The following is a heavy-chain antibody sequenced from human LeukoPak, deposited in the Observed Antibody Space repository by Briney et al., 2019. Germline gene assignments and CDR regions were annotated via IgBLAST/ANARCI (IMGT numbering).Heavy chain of an antibody. J-gene: IGHJ4*02. CDR3: ANWRRGHNYGSGTELDY. D-gene: IGHD3-10*01. V-gene: IGHV3-53*01. Sequence: GVLRLSCAASGFTFSSYNMNWVRQAPGKGLEWVSIIYSGGSTFYADSVRGRFTISRDNSKNTLYLQMNSLRAEDTAVYYCANWRRGHNYGSGTELDYWGQGTLVTVSS. CDR1: GFTFSSYN. CDR2: IYSGGST.